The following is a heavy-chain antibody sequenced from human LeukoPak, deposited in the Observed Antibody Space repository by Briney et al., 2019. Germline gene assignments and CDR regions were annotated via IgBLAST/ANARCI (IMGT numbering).Heavy chain of an antibody. V-gene: IGHV3-23*01. J-gene: IGHJ4*02. Sequence: PGGSLRLSCAASGFTFSTYAMSWVRQAPGKGLEWVSAISGSGGSTYYADSVKARFTISRDNSKNTLYLQMNSLRAEDTAVYYCAKRGYCSSTSCYGSGYHFDYWGQGTLVTVSS. D-gene: IGHD2-2*01. CDR1: GFTFSTYA. CDR2: ISGSGGST. CDR3: AKRGYCSSTSCYGSGYHFDY.